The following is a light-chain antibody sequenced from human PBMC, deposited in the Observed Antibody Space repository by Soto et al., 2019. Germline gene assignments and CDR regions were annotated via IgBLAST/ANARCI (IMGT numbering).Light chain of an antibody. CDR1: QSVSSY. CDR2: GAS. J-gene: IGKJ4*01. V-gene: IGKV3-15*01. Sequence: EIVLTQSPATLSLSPGERATLSCRASQSVSSYLAWYQQKPGQAPRLLIYGASTRATGIPARFSGSGSGTEFTLTISSLQSEDFAVYYCQQYQNWPLTFGGGTKVDI. CDR3: QQYQNWPLT.